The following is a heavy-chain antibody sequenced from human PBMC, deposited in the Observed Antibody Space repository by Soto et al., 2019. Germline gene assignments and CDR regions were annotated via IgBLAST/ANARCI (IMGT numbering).Heavy chain of an antibody. V-gene: IGHV1-3*05. J-gene: IGHJ4*02. Sequence: QVQLVQSGAEEKKPGASVKVSCKASGYTFTSYAMHWVRQAPGQGLEWMGWINAGNGNTKYSQKFQGRVTITRDTSATTAYMGLSTLRSEDTAVYYCARSIVVVTALDYWGQETLVTVSS. CDR3: ARSIVVVTALDY. CDR1: GYTFTSYA. D-gene: IGHD2-21*02. CDR2: INAGNGNT.